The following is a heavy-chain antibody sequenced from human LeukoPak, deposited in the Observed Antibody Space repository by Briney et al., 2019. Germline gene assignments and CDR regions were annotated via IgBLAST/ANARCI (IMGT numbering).Heavy chain of an antibody. J-gene: IGHJ4*02. D-gene: IGHD4-11*01. CDR3: ATLLGDYSNKDY. V-gene: IGHV1-24*01. Sequence: GASVKVSCKVSGYTLTELSMHWVRQAPGKGLEWMGGFDPEDGETIYAQKFQGRVTMTEDTSTDTAYMELSSLRSEDTAVYYCATLLGDYSNKDYWGQGTLVTVSS. CDR2: FDPEDGET. CDR1: GYTLTELS.